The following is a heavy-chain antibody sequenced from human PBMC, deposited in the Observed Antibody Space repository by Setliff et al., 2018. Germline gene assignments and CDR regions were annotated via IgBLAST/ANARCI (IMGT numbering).Heavy chain of an antibody. J-gene: IGHJ4*02. V-gene: IGHV3-21*01. CDR3: ARAKGTTMATQYFDY. CDR1: GFTFSTYS. CDR2: ISSSSSHI. Sequence: GSLRLSCAASGFTFSTYSMIWVRQAPGTGLEWVSSISSSSSHIYYADSMKGRFTISRDNAKNSLYLQLNSLGAEDTAVYYCARAKGTTMATQYFDYWGQGTLVTVSS. D-gene: IGHD3-10*01.